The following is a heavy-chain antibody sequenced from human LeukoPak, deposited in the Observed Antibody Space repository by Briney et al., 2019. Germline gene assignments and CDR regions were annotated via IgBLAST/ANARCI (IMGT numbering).Heavy chain of an antibody. J-gene: IGHJ4*02. V-gene: IGHV1-18*01. D-gene: IGHD6-13*01. CDR1: GYTFTSYG. Sequence: ASVKVCCKASGYTFTSYGISWVRQAPGQGLEWMGWISAYNGKTNHAQNFQGRVTMTTDTSTSTAYMELRSLRSDDTAVYYCARDGKQQLGFDYWGQGTLVTVSS. CDR3: ARDGKQQLGFDY. CDR2: ISAYNGKT.